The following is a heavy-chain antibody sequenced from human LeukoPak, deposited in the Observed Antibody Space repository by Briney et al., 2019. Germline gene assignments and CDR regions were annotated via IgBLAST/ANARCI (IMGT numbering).Heavy chain of an antibody. CDR1: GFTFSDYY. CDR2: ISGSGRNI. CDR3: ATFIIGPTIDY. Sequence: GGSLRLSCAASGFTFSDYYMNWVRQAPGKGLEWVSYISGSGRNIYYADSVKGRFTISRDNAKNSLYLQMNSLRAEDTAVYYCATFIIGPTIDYWGQGTLVTVSS. D-gene: IGHD3-16*02. V-gene: IGHV3-11*04. J-gene: IGHJ4*02.